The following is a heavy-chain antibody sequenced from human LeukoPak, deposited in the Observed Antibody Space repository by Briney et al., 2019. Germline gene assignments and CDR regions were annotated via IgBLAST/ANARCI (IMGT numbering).Heavy chain of an antibody. CDR3: AKGGATVIDY. V-gene: IGHV3-74*01. CDR1: AFTFSSYG. D-gene: IGHD4-17*01. J-gene: IGHJ4*02. Sequence: PGGSLRLSCAASAFTFSSYGMHWVRQAPGKGLVWVSRINNDGISTSYADSVKGRFTISRDNAKNTLYLQMNSLRAEDTAVYYCAKGGATVIDYWGQGTLVTVSS. CDR2: INNDGIST.